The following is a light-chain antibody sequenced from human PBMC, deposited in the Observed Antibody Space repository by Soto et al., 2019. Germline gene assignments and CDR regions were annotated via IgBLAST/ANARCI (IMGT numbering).Light chain of an antibody. J-gene: IGLJ3*02. CDR3: SSRATNAGGDNWV. CDR2: EVT. V-gene: IGLV2-8*01. Sequence: QSALTQPPSASGSPGQSVTISCTGTSSDVGGYNYVSWYQQHPGKAPKLIIYEVTKRPSGVPDRFSGSKSGNTASLTVSGLQAEDEADYYCSSRATNAGGDNWVFGGGTKVTVL. CDR1: SSDVGGYNY.